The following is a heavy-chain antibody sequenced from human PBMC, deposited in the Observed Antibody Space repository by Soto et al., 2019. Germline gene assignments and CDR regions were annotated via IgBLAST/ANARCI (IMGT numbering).Heavy chain of an antibody. CDR2: IFATSTTI. D-gene: IGHD3-9*01. V-gene: IGHV3-48*04. CDR3: ARDKDWAFDY. Sequence: PGGSLRLSCAASGFTFSSYGMHWVRQAPGKGLEWVSYIFATSTTIYYADSVKGRFTVSRDNAQNSLFLLMNSLRAEDTAVYYCARDKDWAFDYWGQGTLVTVSS. CDR1: GFTFSSYG. J-gene: IGHJ4*02.